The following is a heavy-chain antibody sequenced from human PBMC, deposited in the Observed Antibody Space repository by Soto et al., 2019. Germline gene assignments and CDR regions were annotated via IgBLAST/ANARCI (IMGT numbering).Heavy chain of an antibody. CDR3: ARGRGYSYGLDP. V-gene: IGHV4-30-4*01. CDR2: ISYSGTT. Sequence: SETLSLTCTVSGDSISSINNYWSWIRQPPGEGLEWIGFISYSGTTSYSPSLKSRVAISLDTSKNQFSLSLNFVTAADTAVYYWARGRGYSYGLDPWGQGSLVTVSS. D-gene: IGHD5-18*01. J-gene: IGHJ5*02. CDR1: GDSISSINNY.